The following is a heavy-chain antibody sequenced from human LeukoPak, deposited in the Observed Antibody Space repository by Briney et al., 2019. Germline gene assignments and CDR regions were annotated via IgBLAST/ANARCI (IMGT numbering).Heavy chain of an antibody. CDR2: ISNSGSIT. CDR3: AKGSF. Sequence: GGSLRLSCAASGLTFSSSVMSWVRQAPGKGLEWVSGISNSGSITYYADSVKGRFTISRDNSKNMLYLQMNSLRAEDTAVYYCAKGSFWGQGTLVTVSS. CDR1: GLTFSSSV. V-gene: IGHV3-23*01. J-gene: IGHJ4*02.